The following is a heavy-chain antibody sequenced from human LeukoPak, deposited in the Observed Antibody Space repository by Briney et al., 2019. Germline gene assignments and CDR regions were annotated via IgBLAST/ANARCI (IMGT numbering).Heavy chain of an antibody. J-gene: IGHJ6*03. Sequence: SETLSLTCAVYGESFSGYYWSWIRQPPGKGLEWIGYIYYSGSTNYNPSLKSRVTISVDTSKNQFSLKLSSVTAADTAVYFCARGQGWYYYMDVWGKGTTVTVSS. CDR3: ARGQGWYYYMDV. CDR1: GESFSGYY. V-gene: IGHV4-59*01. CDR2: IYYSGST.